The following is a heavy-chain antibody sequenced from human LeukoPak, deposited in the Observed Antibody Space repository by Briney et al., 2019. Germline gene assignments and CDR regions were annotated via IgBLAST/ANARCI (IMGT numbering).Heavy chain of an antibody. V-gene: IGHV3-21*01. J-gene: IGHJ6*02. CDR2: ITSSSSYI. D-gene: IGHD2-21*02. CDR1: GFTFSSHS. CDR3: ARDLVVVTGIPGYYYGMDV. Sequence: GGSLRLSCAASGFTFSSHSMNWVRQAPGKGLEWVSSITSSSSYIFYADSVEGRFTISRDNAKNSLYLQMNSLRAEDTAVYYCARDLVVVTGIPGYYYGMDVWGQGTLVTVSS.